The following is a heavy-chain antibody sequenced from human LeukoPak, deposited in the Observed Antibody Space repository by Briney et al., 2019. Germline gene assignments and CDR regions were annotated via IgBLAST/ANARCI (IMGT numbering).Heavy chain of an antibody. CDR2: IHYSGST. Sequence: SETLSLTCTVSGGSITSYYWSWIRQPPGKGLEWIGYIHYSGSTNYNPSLKSRVTISVDTSKNQFSLKLSSVTAADTAVYYCARDKAYYYDSSGYHYYFDYWGQGILVTVSS. D-gene: IGHD3-22*01. CDR3: ARDKAYYYDSSGYHYYFDY. V-gene: IGHV4-59*01. J-gene: IGHJ4*02. CDR1: GGSITSYY.